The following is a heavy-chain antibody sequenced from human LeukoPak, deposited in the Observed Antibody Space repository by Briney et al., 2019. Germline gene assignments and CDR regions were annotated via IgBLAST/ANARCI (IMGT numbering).Heavy chain of an antibody. Sequence: ASVKVSCKVSGYTLTELSMHWVRQAPGKGLEWMGGFDPEDGETIYAQKFQGRVTMTEDTSTDTAYMELSSLRSEDTAVYYCVRGLYYAGSGYYLIDYWGQGTLVTVSS. CDR2: FDPEDGET. J-gene: IGHJ4*02. CDR3: VRGLYYAGSGYYLIDY. D-gene: IGHD3-22*01. CDR1: GYTLTELS. V-gene: IGHV1-24*01.